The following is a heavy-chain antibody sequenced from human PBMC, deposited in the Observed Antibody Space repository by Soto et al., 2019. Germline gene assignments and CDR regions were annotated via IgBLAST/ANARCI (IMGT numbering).Heavy chain of an antibody. CDR3: AREYYSTTTWIDY. Sequence: ASVKVSCKTSGFTFTSYPFSWVRQAPGQGLEWLAWVHPYEGTTKVAHQFRDRLTLTTDTSAATVSMELTSLTSDDTAVYFCAREYYSTTTWIDYWGQGTLVTVSS. J-gene: IGHJ4*02. CDR1: GFTFTSYP. D-gene: IGHD2-21*01. V-gene: IGHV1-18*04. CDR2: VHPYEGTT.